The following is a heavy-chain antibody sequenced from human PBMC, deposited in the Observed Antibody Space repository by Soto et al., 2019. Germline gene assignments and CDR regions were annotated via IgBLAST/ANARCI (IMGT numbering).Heavy chain of an antibody. D-gene: IGHD2-8*02. CDR2: INHSGST. J-gene: IGHJ4*02. CDR1: GGSFSGYY. V-gene: IGHV4-34*01. CDR3: ARDKITGLFDY. Sequence: QVQLQQWGAGLLKPSETLSLTCAVYGGSFSGYYWTWIRQPPGTGLEWIGEINHSGSTNYNPSPKXXVTMSVDTSKNQFSLKLTSVTAADTAVYYCARDKITGLFDYWGQGTLVTVSS.